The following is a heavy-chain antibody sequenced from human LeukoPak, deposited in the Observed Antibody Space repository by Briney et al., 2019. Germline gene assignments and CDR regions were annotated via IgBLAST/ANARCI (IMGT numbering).Heavy chain of an antibody. Sequence: PGGSLRLSCAASGLTFSSYGMHWVRQAPGKGLEWVAVISYDGSNKYYADSVKGRFTISRDDSKNTLYLQMNSLRAEDTAVYYCAKERGYCSSTRRYGCGYYFDYWGQGTLVTVSS. CDR3: AKERGYCSSTRRYGCGYYFDY. J-gene: IGHJ4*02. CDR2: ISYDGSNK. CDR1: GLTFSSYG. D-gene: IGHD2-2*01. V-gene: IGHV3-30*18.